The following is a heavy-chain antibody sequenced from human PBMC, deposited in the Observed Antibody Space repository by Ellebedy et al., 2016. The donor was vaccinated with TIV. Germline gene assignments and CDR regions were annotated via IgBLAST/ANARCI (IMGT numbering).Heavy chain of an antibody. Sequence: SETLSLTXTDSGGSITTHYWTWIRQPAGKGLEWIGRMHTSGSTNYNPSLKSRVTMSVDTSKNQFSLRLSSVTAADTAVYYCTRGGIAAAAIPFDYWGQGSLVTVSS. D-gene: IGHD6-13*01. V-gene: IGHV4-4*07. CDR1: GGSITTHY. J-gene: IGHJ4*02. CDR3: TRGGIAAAAIPFDY. CDR2: MHTSGST.